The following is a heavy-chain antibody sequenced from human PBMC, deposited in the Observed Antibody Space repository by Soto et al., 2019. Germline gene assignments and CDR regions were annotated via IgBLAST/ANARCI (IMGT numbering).Heavy chain of an antibody. Sequence: PVGSLRLSCAASGFTFSSYAMSWVRQAPGKGLEWVSAISGSGGSTYYADSVKGRFTISRDNSKNTLYLQMNSLRAEDTAVYYCAKDQDGSYYYGMDVWGQGTTVTVSS. CDR1: GFTFSSYA. CDR3: AKDQDGSYYYGMDV. V-gene: IGHV3-23*01. D-gene: IGHD1-26*01. CDR2: ISGSGGST. J-gene: IGHJ6*02.